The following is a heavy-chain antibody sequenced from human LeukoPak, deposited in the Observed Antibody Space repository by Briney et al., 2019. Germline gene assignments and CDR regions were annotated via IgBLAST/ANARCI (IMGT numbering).Heavy chain of an antibody. CDR2: INHSGST. J-gene: IGHJ4*02. CDR1: GGSFSGYY. CDR3: ARDGTAGGFDY. D-gene: IGHD1/OR15-1a*01. V-gene: IGHV4-34*01. Sequence: LSETLSLTCAVYGGSFSGYYWSWIRQPPGKGLEWIGEINHSGSTNYNPSLKSRVTISVDTSKNQFSLKLSSVTAADTAVYYCARDGTAGGFDYWGQGTLVTVSS.